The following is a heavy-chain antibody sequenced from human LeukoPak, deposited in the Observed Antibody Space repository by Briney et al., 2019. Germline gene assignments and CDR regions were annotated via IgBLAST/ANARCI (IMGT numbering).Heavy chain of an antibody. J-gene: IGHJ3*02. V-gene: IGHV4-59*01. D-gene: IGHD6-13*01. CDR1: GGSISNYY. Sequence: SETLSLTCTVSGGSISNYYWSWIRQPPGKGLEWIGYFYYSGSTSYNPSLKSRVTISVATSKNQFSLKLSSVTAADTAVYYCAKGGIRSGAFDIWGQGTRVTVS. CDR2: FYYSGST. CDR3: AKGGIRSGAFDI.